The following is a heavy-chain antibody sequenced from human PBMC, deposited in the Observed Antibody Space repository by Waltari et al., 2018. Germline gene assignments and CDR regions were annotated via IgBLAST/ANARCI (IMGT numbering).Heavy chain of an antibody. CDR1: GGSISSYY. D-gene: IGHD6-19*01. J-gene: IGHJ3*02. Sequence: QVQLQESGPGLVKPSETLSLTCTVSGGSISSYYWSWIRQPPGKGLEWIGYIYYSGSTNDNPSLKSRVTISVDTSKNQFSLKLSSVTAADTAVYYCASLYSSGWYDAFDIWGQGTMVTVSS. CDR3: ASLYSSGWYDAFDI. V-gene: IGHV4-59*08. CDR2: IYYSGST.